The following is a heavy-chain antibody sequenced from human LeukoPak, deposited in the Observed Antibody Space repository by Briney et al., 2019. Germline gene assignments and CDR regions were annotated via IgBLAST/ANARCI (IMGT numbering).Heavy chain of an antibody. J-gene: IGHJ3*02. V-gene: IGHV3-23*01. CDR3: AKGRYYDILTGYYNVHAFDI. CDR2: ISGSGGST. Sequence: PGGSLRLSCAASGFTFSSYSMNWVRQAPGKGLEWVSAISGSGGSTYYADSVKGRFTISRDNSKNTLYLQMNSLRAEDTAVYYCAKGRYYDILTGYYNVHAFDIWGQGTMVTVSS. D-gene: IGHD3-9*01. CDR1: GFTFSSYS.